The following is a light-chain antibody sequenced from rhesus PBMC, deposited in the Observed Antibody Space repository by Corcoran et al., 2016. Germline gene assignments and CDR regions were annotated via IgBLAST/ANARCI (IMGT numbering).Light chain of an antibody. Sequence: DIQMTQSPSSLSASVGDRVTITCRASENVNNYLNWYQQKPGKAPKLLIYKASTLQSGVPSRFSGSGSGTAYTFTISSLQPEAVATSYCRHGYGTPYSFGQGTKVKIK. CDR1: ENVNNY. V-gene: IGKV1-74*01. J-gene: IGKJ2*01. CDR3: RHGYGTPYS. CDR2: KAS.